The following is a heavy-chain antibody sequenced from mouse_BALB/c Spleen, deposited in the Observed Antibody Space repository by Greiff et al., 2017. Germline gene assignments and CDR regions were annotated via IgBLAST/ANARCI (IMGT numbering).Heavy chain of an antibody. J-gene: IGHJ3*01. CDR3: ARRRYGNYGFAY. D-gene: IGHD2-1*01. CDR1: GFAFSSYD. CDR2: ISSGGGST. V-gene: IGHV5-12-1*01. Sequence: EVKLMESGGGLVKPGGSLKLSCAASGFAFSSYDMSWVRQTPEKRLEWVAYISSGGGSTYYPDTVKGRFTISRDNAKNTLYLQMSSLKSEDTAMYYCARRRYGNYGFAYWGQGTLVTVSA.